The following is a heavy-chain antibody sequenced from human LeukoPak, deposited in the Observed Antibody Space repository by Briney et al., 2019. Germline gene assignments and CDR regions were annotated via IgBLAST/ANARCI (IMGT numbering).Heavy chain of an antibody. V-gene: IGHV4-34*01. D-gene: IGHD3-9*01. CDR1: GGSFSGYY. CDR2: INHSESN. Sequence: LGTLSLTCAVSGGSFSGYYWSWIRQPPGKGLEWMGEINHSESNKNNPSLKSRVAISVETSKNQFSLKPSSVPDADTAVYNCARVGDYDILTDYPNYYYYYYLDVWGQGTLVTVSS. CDR3: ARVGDYDILTDYPNYYYYYYLDV. J-gene: IGHJ6*03.